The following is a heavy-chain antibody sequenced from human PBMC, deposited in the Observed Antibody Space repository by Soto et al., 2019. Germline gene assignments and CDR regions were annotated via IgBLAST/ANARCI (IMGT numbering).Heavy chain of an antibody. J-gene: IGHJ6*02. Sequence: RASVKVSCKASGGTFSSYAISWVRQAPGQRLEWMGGIIPIFGTANYAQKFQGRVTITADESTSTAYMELSSLRSEDTAVYYCARGGIAAAGGVDYYYGMDVWGQGTTVTVSS. CDR2: IIPIFGTA. D-gene: IGHD6-13*01. CDR3: ARGGIAAAGGVDYYYGMDV. V-gene: IGHV1-69*13. CDR1: GGTFSSYA.